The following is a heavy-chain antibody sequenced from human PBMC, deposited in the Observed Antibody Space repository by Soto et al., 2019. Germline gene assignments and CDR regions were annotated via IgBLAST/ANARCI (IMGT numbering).Heavy chain of an antibody. V-gene: IGHV4-59*01. J-gene: IGHJ6*02. CDR1: GGSISSYY. CDR3: ATRFGEINYYGMDV. CDR2: IYYSGST. Sequence: SETLSLTCTVSGGSISSYYWSWIRQPPGKGLEWIGYIYYSGSTNYNPSLKSRVTISVDTSKNQFSLKLGSVTAADTAVYYCATRFGEINYYGMDVWGQGTTVTVSS. D-gene: IGHD3-10*01.